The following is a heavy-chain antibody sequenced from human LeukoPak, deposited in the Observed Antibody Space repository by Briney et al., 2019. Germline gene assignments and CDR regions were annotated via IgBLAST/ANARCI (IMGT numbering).Heavy chain of an antibody. CDR2: ISYDGSNK. J-gene: IGHJ4*02. Sequence: GGSLRLSCVASGLTFSTYAMHWVRQAPGKGLEWVSTISYDGSNKYYVDSVKGRFTISRDNSKNTLYLRMNSLRLEDTAVYYCARDPSRFGEFGFNDYWGQGTLITVSS. D-gene: IGHD3-10*01. CDR3: ARDPSRFGEFGFNDY. V-gene: IGHV3-30-3*01. CDR1: GLTFSTYA.